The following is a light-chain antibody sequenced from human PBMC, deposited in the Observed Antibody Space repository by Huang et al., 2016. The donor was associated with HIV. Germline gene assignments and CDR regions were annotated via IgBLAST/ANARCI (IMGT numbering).Light chain of an antibody. J-gene: IGKJ4*01. Sequence: KPGKAPKLLIHSASTLQNGVPPSFSGSVSGTDFTLTITNLQPEDSATYYCQQTFSVPLTFGGGTKVEIK. CDR2: SAS. V-gene: IGKV1-39*01. CDR3: QQTFSVPLT.